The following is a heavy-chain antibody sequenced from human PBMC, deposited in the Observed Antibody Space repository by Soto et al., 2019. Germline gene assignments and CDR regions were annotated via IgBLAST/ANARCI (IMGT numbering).Heavy chain of an antibody. Sequence: QVQLVQSGAEVKKPGASVKISCKTSGYTFMTYALHWVRQAPGQRPEWMGWINPGNGNTEYSQKLQGRVTITRDTSGRKGFMGVANITSGGTAWDSSARVRKLWYREFSHRGQGTQVIVSA. CDR1: GYTFMTYA. CDR2: INPGNGNT. V-gene: IGHV1-3*01. D-gene: IGHD3-10*01. J-gene: IGHJ4*02. CDR3: ARVRKLWYREFSH.